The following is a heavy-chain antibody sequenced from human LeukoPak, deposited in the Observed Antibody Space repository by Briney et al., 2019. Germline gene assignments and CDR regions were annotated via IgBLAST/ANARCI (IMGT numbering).Heavy chain of an antibody. CDR2: IYYSGST. V-gene: IGHV4-31*03. Sequence: LGRTCSVSAGSSGSGYNYGSAIRQQPRKRLVWIWYIYYSGSTYYTPSLKSRVTISVDTSKNQFSLKLSSVTAADTAVYYCARGPTVGGVYYFAPWGEGTLVTV. CDR3: ARGPTVGGVYYFAP. D-gene: IGHD3-16*01. J-gene: IGHJ5*02. CDR1: AGSSGSGYNY.